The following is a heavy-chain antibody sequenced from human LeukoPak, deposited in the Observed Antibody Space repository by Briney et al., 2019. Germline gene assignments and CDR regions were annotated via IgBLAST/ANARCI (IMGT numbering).Heavy chain of an antibody. J-gene: IGHJ4*02. CDR2: IYPGDSDT. V-gene: IGHV5-51*01. CDR3: ARLDDSSGYYTHFDN. Sequence: GESLKISCKGSGYSFTSYWIGWVRQMPGKGLEWMGIIYPGDSDTRYSPSFQGQVTISADKSITTAYLMWSSLQASDTAMYYCARLDDSSGYYTHFDNWGQGTLVTVSS. CDR1: GYSFTSYW. D-gene: IGHD3-22*01.